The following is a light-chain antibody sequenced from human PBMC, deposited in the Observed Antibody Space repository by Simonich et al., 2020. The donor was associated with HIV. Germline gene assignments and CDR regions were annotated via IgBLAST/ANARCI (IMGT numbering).Light chain of an antibody. V-gene: IGLV2-11*01. Sequence: QSALTQPVSVSGSPGQSVTISCTGTISDVGGYTYVSWYKQNPGNAPKLMIYDVIKRPSGVPVRFSGSKSGNTASLTISGLQAEDEADYYCCSYAGSSWLFGEGTKLTVL. CDR2: DVI. CDR3: CSYAGSSWL. J-gene: IGLJ3*02. CDR1: ISDVGGYTY.